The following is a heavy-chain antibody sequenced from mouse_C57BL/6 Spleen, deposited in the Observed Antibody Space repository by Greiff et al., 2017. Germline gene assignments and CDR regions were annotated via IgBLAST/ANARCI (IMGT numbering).Heavy chain of an antibody. CDR1: GFNIKNTY. Sequence: VQLQQSGAELVRPGASVKLSCTASGFNIKNTYMHWVKQRPEQGLEWIGRIDPANGNTKYAPKFQGKATITADTSSNPAYRHLSSLTSEDTAIYYGTIWPLYYFDYWGQGPTLTVSS. CDR3: TIWPLYYFDY. V-gene: IGHV14-3*01. J-gene: IGHJ2*01. CDR2: IDPANGNT.